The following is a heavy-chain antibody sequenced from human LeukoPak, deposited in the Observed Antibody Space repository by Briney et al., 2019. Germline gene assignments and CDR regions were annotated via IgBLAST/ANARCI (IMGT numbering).Heavy chain of an antibody. CDR2: ISYDGSNK. D-gene: IGHD3-10*01. Sequence: PGGSLRLSCAASGFTFSSYAMHWVRQAPGKGLEGVAVISYDGSNKYYADSVKGRFTISRDNSKNTLDLQMNSLRAEDTAVYYCARSRHYGSGSYFDYGGQGTLVTVSS. J-gene: IGHJ4*02. CDR3: ARSRHYGSGSYFDY. V-gene: IGHV3-30-3*01. CDR1: GFTFSSYA.